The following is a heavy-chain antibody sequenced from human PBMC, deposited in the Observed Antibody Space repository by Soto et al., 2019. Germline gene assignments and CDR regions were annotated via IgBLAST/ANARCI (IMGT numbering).Heavy chain of an antibody. J-gene: IGHJ2*01. Sequence: EVQLVESGGGLVQPGGSLRLSCAASGFAFGSYWMHWVRQAPGKGLVWVARINSDGSDTSYANSVKGRFTISRDNGKITVSLQMNSLRDEDTAVYFCARDAVAATWYFDIWGRGTLVAVSS. CDR1: GFAFGSYW. V-gene: IGHV3-74*01. CDR3: ARDAVAATWYFDI. CDR2: INSDGSDT. D-gene: IGHD6-19*01.